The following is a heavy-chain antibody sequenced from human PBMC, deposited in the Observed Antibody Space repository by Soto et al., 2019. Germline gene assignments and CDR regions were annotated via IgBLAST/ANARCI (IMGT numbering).Heavy chain of an antibody. J-gene: IGHJ4*02. CDR2: VSHDGRNT. CDR1: GFTFSDYA. CDR3: AKGGRQWLVTSDFNY. D-gene: IGHD6-19*01. Sequence: VQLVESGGGVVQPGRSLRLSCAASGFTFSDYAMHWVRQAPGKGLEWVAVVSHDGRNTHYADSVKGRFTISRDSSKKTVWLEMNSLRAEDTAVCYWAKGGRQWLVTSDFNYWGQGARVTVSS. V-gene: IGHV3-30*18.